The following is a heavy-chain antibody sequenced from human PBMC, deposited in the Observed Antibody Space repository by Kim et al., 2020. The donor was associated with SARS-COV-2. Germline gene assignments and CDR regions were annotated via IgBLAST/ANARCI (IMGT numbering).Heavy chain of an antibody. Sequence: TYSTPSLKSRVTISVDTSKNQFSLKLSSVTAADTAVYYCARDKDPDAFDIWGQGTMVTVSS. CDR3: ARDKDPDAFDI. CDR2: T. V-gene: IGHV4-30-2*04. J-gene: IGHJ3*02.